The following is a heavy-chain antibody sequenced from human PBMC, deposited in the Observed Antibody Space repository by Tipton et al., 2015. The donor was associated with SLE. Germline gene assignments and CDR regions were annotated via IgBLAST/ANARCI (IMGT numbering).Heavy chain of an antibody. CDR2: INHSGST. D-gene: IGHD4-17*01. CDR1: GGSFSGYY. CDR3: ARGTTVILFDY. Sequence: LRLSCAVYGGSFSGYYWSWIRQPPGKGLEWIGEINHSGSTNYNPSLKSRVTISVDTSKNQFSLKLSSVTAADTAVYYCARGTTVILFDYWGQGTLVTVSS. J-gene: IGHJ4*02. V-gene: IGHV4-34*01.